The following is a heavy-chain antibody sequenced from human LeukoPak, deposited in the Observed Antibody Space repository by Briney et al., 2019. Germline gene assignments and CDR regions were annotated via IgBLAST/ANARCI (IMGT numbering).Heavy chain of an antibody. CDR3: ARGPTNGQAFDY. CDR1: GFTFSSSW. V-gene: IGHV3-7*01. CDR2: IREDGSQK. Sequence: GGSLRLSCAASGFTFSSSWMTWVRQAPGKGLEWVAGIREDGSQKTSVDSVRGRFTISRDNAKNSVYLQMDSLRAEDTAVYYCARGPTNGQAFDYWGQGTLVSVSS. D-gene: IGHD2-8*01. J-gene: IGHJ4*02.